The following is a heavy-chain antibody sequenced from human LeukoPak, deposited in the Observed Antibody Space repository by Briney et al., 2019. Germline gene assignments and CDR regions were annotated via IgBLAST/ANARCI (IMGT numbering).Heavy chain of an antibody. D-gene: IGHD6-13*01. Sequence: GGSLRLSCAASGFTFSSYGMHWVRQAPGKGLEWVAFIRYDGSNKYYADSVKGRFTISRDNSKNTLYLQMNSLRAEDTAVYYCAKVGPIAAGWYYYYMDVWGKGTTVTVSS. CDR1: GFTFSSYG. CDR3: AKVGPIAAGWYYYYMDV. V-gene: IGHV3-30*02. J-gene: IGHJ6*03. CDR2: IRYDGSNK.